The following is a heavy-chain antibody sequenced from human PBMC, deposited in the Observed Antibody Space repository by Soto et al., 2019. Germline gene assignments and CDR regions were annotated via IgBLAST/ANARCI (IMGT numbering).Heavy chain of an antibody. J-gene: IGHJ6*02. D-gene: IGHD6-19*01. CDR2: IYYTVST. CDR1: GGFFDSGDYY. CDR3: AWSSATPHYYGLDV. Sequence: QVHLQESGPGLVQPSQTLSLTCSVSGGFFDSGDYYWHWLRHPPGKFLEYIGCIYYTVSTYCNPSLKSRTTLALDTSENQFSLQLSSVTATDTAVYFCAWSSATPHYYGLDVWGQGTTVTVSS. V-gene: IGHV4-30-4*01.